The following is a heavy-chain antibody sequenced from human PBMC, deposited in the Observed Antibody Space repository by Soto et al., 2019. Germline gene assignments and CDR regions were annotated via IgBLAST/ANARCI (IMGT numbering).Heavy chain of an antibody. V-gene: IGHV4-59*08. Sequence: ETLSLTCTVSGGSISSYYWSWIRQPTGKGLEWIGYIYYSGSTYYNPSLKSRVTISVDTSKNQFSLKLSSVTAADTAVYYCARTYYDFWSGYSSNWFDPWGQGTLVTVSS. J-gene: IGHJ5*02. CDR1: GGSISSYY. CDR3: ARTYYDFWSGYSSNWFDP. D-gene: IGHD3-3*01. CDR2: IYYSGST.